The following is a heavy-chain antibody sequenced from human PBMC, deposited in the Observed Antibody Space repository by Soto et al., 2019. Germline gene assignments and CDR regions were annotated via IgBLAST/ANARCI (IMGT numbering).Heavy chain of an antibody. D-gene: IGHD3-10*01. Sequence: SETLSLTCAVYGGSFSGYYWSWIRQPPGKGLEWIGEINHSGSTNYNPSLKSRVTISVDTSKNQFSLKLSSVTAADTAVYYCARDLPKLLWFGELLDDWFDPWGQGTLVTVSS. CDR2: INHSGST. J-gene: IGHJ5*02. V-gene: IGHV4-34*01. CDR3: ARDLPKLLWFGELLDDWFDP. CDR1: GGSFSGYY.